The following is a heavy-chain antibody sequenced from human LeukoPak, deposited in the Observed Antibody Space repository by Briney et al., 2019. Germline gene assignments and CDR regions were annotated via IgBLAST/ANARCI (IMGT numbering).Heavy chain of an antibody. CDR2: IYHSGST. J-gene: IGHJ4*02. CDR1: GGSTSSGGYY. D-gene: IGHD3-16*02. CDR3: ARGNRGELSFDY. V-gene: IGHV4-30-2*01. Sequence: PSETLSLTCTVSGGSTSSGGYYWSWIRQPPGKGLEWIGYIYHSGSTYYNPSLKSRVTISVDRSKNQFSLKLSSVTAADTAVYYCARGNRGELSFDYWGQGTLVTVSS.